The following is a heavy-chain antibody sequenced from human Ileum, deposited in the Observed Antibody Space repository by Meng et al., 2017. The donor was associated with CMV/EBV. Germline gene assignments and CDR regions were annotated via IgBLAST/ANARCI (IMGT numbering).Heavy chain of an antibody. J-gene: IGHJ6*01. CDR3: ARDSRMVRGVIINYYYYGMDV. CDR2: IYSGGST. V-gene: IGHV3-66*02. Sequence: GESLKISCAASGFTVSSNYMSWVRQAPGKGLEWVSVIYSGGSTYYADSVKGRFTISRDNSKNTLYLQMNSLRAEDTAVYYCARDSRMVRGVIINYYYYGMDVWGQGTTVT. CDR1: GFTVSSNY. D-gene: IGHD3-10*01.